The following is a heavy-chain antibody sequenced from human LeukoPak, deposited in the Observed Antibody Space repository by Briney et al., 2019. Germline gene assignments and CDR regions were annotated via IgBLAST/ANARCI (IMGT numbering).Heavy chain of an antibody. CDR3: ANMVRGVIEWFDP. CDR1: GYTFTSYG. D-gene: IGHD3-10*01. J-gene: IGHJ5*02. Sequence: GASVKVSCKASGYTFTSYGISWVRQAPGQGLEWMGWISAYNGNTNYAQKLQGRVTMTTNTSTSTAYMELRSLRSDDTAVYYCANMVRGVIEWFDPWGQGTLVTVSS. CDR2: ISAYNGNT. V-gene: IGHV1-18*01.